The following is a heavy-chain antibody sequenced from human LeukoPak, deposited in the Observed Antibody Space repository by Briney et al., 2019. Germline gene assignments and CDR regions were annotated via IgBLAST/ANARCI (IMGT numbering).Heavy chain of an antibody. J-gene: IGHJ4*02. CDR1: GYTFTSYG. CDR3: ARVTLRYFDWLVTGGFDY. V-gene: IGHV1-18*01. CDR2: ISAYNGNT. Sequence: GASVKVSCKASGYTFTSYGISWVRQAPGQGLEWMGWISAYNGNTNYAQKLQGRVTMTTDTSTSTAYMELRSLGSDDTAVYYCARVTLRYFDWLVTGGFDYWGQGTLVTVSS. D-gene: IGHD3-9*01.